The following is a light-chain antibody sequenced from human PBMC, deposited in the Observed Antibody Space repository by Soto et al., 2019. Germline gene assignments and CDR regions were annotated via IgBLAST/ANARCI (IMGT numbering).Light chain of an antibody. CDR2: DVS. CDR1: SSDVGGYNY. J-gene: IGLJ1*01. V-gene: IGLV2-14*01. Sequence: QSVLTQPASVTGSPGQSITISCTGTSSDVGGYNYVSWYQQHPGKAPKLMIYDVSNRPSGVSNRFSGSKSGNTASLTISGLQAEDEADYYCISYTSSSTLYVFGTGTNVTVL. CDR3: ISYTSSSTLYV.